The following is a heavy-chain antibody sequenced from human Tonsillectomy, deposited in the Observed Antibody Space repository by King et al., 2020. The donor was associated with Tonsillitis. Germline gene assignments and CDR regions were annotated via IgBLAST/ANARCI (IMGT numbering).Heavy chain of an antibody. J-gene: IGHJ4*02. V-gene: IGHV3-72*01. D-gene: IGHD3-22*01. CDR1: GFTASDHY. Sequence: VQLVESGGGLVQPGGSLRLSCAASGFTASDHYMDWVRQAPGKGLEWVARTRNKPKGYTTEYAASVKGRFTISRDNSKNSLYLQMNSLKTEDTAVYYCVRAGCGYDTSVYYPPLCDWGQGTLVTVSS. CDR2: TRNKPKGYTT. CDR3: VRAGCGYDTSVYYPPLCD.